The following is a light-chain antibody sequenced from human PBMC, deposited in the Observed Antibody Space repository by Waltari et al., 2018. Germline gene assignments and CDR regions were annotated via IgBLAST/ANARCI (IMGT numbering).Light chain of an antibody. CDR2: EVN. CDR3: SSYRTTNTWV. CDR1: SSDVGGYNY. J-gene: IGLJ3*02. V-gene: IGLV2-14*01. Sequence: QSALTQPASVSGSPGQSITISCTGTSSDVGGYNYVPWYQQRPGRAPKLIIYEVNNRPSGVSNRLSGSKSGHPASLTISGLQPEDEADYYCSSYRTTNTWVFGGGTKLTVL.